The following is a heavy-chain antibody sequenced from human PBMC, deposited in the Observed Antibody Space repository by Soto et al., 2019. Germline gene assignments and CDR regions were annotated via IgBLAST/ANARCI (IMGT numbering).Heavy chain of an antibody. D-gene: IGHD5-12*01. CDR1: GGSFSGYY. CDR3: ARGRGVWWLPAATFDY. J-gene: IGHJ4*02. V-gene: IGHV4-34*01. Sequence: QVQLQQWGAGLLKPSETLSLTCAVYGGSFSGYYWCWIRQPPGKGLEWIGEINHSGSTNYNPSLKIRVTISVDTSKNQFSLKLSSVTAADTAVYYCARGRGVWWLPAATFDYWGQGTLVTVSS. CDR2: INHSGST.